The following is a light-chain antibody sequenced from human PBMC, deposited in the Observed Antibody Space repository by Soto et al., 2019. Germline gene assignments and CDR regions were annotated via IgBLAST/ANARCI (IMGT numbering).Light chain of an antibody. CDR2: DVN. V-gene: IGLV2-14*03. J-gene: IGLJ1*01. CDR1: SSDVGAYNY. Sequence: QSVLTQPASVSGSPGQSIVISCTGTSSDVGAYNYVSWYQQYPGKVPKLMIYDVNNRPSGVSNRFSGSKSGNTASLTISGLQAEDEADYYCCSYTTTDIYVFGTGTKVTVL. CDR3: CSYTTTDIYV.